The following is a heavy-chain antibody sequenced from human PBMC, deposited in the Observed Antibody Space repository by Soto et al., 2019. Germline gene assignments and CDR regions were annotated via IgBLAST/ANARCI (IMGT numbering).Heavy chain of an antibody. CDR3: ASRDSSPPYRY. V-gene: IGHV4-39*01. D-gene: IGHD2-15*01. Sequence: QLQLQESGPGLVKPSETLSLTCTVSGGSISSSSYYWGWIRQPPGKGLEWIGTIYYSGSTYYNPSLKRRATISADPPKNQCSLKLSPVTATDTPVYYFASRDSSPPYRYWGQGTLVTVSS. CDR2: IYYSGST. J-gene: IGHJ4*02. CDR1: GGSISSSSYY.